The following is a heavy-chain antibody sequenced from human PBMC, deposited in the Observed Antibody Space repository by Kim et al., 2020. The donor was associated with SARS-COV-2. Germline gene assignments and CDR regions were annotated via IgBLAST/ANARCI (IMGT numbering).Heavy chain of an antibody. CDR3: ARGGGGTYYYFDY. Sequence: ADSVTRRIHLSRDNSKDTLYLKMKSLRAEDTGVYYCARGGGGTYYYFDYWGQGTLVTVSS. J-gene: IGHJ4*02. V-gene: IGHV3-30*01. D-gene: IGHD3-10*01.